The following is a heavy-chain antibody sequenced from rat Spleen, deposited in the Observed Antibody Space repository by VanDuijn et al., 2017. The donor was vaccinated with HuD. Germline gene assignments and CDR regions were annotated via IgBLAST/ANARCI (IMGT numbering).Heavy chain of an antibody. Sequence: EVQLVESGGGLVQPGGSLKLSCVASGFTFNNYWMTWIRQAPGKGLEWVASITNAAGKVYYPDSVKSRFTISRDNAKSTLYLQMDSLRSEDTATYYCARLVNYGGYVMDAWGQGASVTVSS. J-gene: IGHJ4*01. CDR3: ARLVNYGGYVMDA. CDR1: GFTFNNYW. D-gene: IGHD1-11*01. CDR2: ITNAAGKV. V-gene: IGHV5-31*01.